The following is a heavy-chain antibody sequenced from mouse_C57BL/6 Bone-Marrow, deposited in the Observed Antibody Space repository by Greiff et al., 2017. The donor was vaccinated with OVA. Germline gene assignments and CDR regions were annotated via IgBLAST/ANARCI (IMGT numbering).Heavy chain of an antibody. Sequence: VQLVASGAELVRPGASVTLSCKASGYTFTDYEMHWVKQTPVHGLEWIGAIDPETGGTAYNQKFKGKAILTADNSSSTAYMELRSLTSEDSAVYYCDKKGENGSSYWYFDVWGTGTTVTVSS. CDR1: GYTFTDYE. CDR2: IDPETGGT. D-gene: IGHD1-1*01. J-gene: IGHJ1*03. V-gene: IGHV1-15*01. CDR3: DKKGENGSSYWYFDV.